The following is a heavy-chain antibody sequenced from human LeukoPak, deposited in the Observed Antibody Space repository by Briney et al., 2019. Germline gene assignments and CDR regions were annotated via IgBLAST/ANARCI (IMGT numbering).Heavy chain of an antibody. Sequence: GGSLRLSCTASGFTFGDYAISWVRQAPGKGREWVGFIRSKAYGGTTEYAASVKGRFTISRDDSKSIAYPQMNSLKIEDTAVFYCTRSSIAAAGSSWYFDLWGRGILVTVSS. CDR2: IRSKAYGGTT. V-gene: IGHV3-49*04. D-gene: IGHD6-13*01. CDR1: GFTFGDYA. J-gene: IGHJ2*01. CDR3: TRSSIAAAGSSWYFDL.